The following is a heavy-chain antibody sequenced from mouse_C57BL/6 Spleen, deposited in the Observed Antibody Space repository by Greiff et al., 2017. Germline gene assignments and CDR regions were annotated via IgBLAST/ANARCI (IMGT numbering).Heavy chain of an antibody. CDR3: ARYDGYYAMGY. V-gene: IGHV1-64*01. Sequence: QVQLQQPGAELVKPGASVKLSCKASGYTFTSYWMHWVKQRPGQGLEWIGMIHPNSGSTNYNEKFKSKATLTVDKASSTAYMQLSSLTSEDSAVYYCARYDGYYAMGYWGQGASVTVSS. CDR1: GYTFTSYW. CDR2: IHPNSGST. J-gene: IGHJ4*01. D-gene: IGHD2-3*01.